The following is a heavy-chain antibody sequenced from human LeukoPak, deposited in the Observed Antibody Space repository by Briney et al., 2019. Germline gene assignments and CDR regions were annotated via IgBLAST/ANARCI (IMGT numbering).Heavy chain of an antibody. J-gene: IGHJ4*02. CDR1: GFTFGRHA. Sequence: GGSLRLSCAGSGFTFGRHAMHWIRQAPGKGLELVAAIWFDATKEHYADSVKNRSTISRDNSKSTVYFQLNSLRAEDTAVYYCARQNGPGYSLIFDYWGQGALVSVSS. CDR2: IWFDATKE. V-gene: IGHV3-33*01. D-gene: IGHD2-21*01. CDR3: ARQNGPGYSLIFDY.